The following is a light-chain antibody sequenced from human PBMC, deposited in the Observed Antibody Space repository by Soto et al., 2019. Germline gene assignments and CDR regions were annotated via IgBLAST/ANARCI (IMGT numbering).Light chain of an antibody. CDR2: DAS. CDR1: QTVGSSF. Sequence: ENVLTQSPATLSLSPVEIATLSFMASQTVGSSFLAWYQQKRGQAPRLLIYDASNRATGIPARFSGSGSGTDFTLTISSLEPEDFAVYYCQQRSNWPPITFGQGTRLEIK. J-gene: IGKJ5*01. CDR3: QQRSNWPPIT. V-gene: IGKV3-11*01.